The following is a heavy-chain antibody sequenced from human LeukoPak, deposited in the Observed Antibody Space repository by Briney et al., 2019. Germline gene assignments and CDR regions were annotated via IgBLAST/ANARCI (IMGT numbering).Heavy chain of an antibody. V-gene: IGHV3-48*04. J-gene: IGHJ4*02. CDR3: ARDREQWLMRYFDY. CDR1: GFTFSTYS. Sequence: GGSLRLSCAASGFTFSTYSMNWVRQAPGKGLEWVSYISSSSSIIYYADSVKGRFTISRDNAKNSLYLQMNSLRAEDTAVYYCARDREQWLMRYFDYWGQGTLVTVSS. D-gene: IGHD6-19*01. CDR2: ISSSSSII.